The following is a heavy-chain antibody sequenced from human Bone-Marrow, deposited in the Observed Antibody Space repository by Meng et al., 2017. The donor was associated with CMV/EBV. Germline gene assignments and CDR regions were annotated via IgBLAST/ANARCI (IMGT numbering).Heavy chain of an antibody. CDR1: GFTISNDA. CDR2: ISDDGSNK. Sequence: AGSLRLSCAASGFTISNDATHWVCQAPGKVLEWVAVISDDGSNKYDADSVTGRFTISRDSSKNTLYLQMNSRRAEDTAMYYCARERYSYGLDYWGQGILVTVSS. V-gene: IGHV3-30*03. D-gene: IGHD5-18*01. CDR3: ARERYSYGLDY. J-gene: IGHJ4*02.